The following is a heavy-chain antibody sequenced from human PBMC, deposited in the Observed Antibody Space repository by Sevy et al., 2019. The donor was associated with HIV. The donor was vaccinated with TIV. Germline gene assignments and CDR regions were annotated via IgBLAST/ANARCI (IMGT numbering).Heavy chain of an antibody. Sequence: SETLSLTCTVSGGSVRSGSYYWSWIRQPPGKGLEWIGYIYSSGSTISNPSLESRVSISVDTSKNQVSLKLASVTAADAAVYYCARCPDSTGYYPAFDIWGQGTMVTVSS. D-gene: IGHD3-22*01. V-gene: IGHV4-61*01. CDR2: IYSSGST. J-gene: IGHJ3*02. CDR3: ARCPDSTGYYPAFDI. CDR1: GGSVRSGSYY.